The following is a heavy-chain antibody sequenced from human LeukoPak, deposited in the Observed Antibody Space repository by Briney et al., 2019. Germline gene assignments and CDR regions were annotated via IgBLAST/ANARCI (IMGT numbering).Heavy chain of an antibody. CDR3: ARVGGWFGEFYPFDY. CDR2: IYHSGST. J-gene: IGHJ4*02. V-gene: IGHV4-4*02. Sequence: PSETLSLTCAVSGGSISSSNWWSWVRQPPGKGLEWIGEIYHSGSTNYNPSLKSRVTISVDKSKNQFSLKLSSVTAADTAVYYCARVGGWFGEFYPFDYWGQGTLVTVSS. CDR1: GGSISSSNW. D-gene: IGHD3-10*01.